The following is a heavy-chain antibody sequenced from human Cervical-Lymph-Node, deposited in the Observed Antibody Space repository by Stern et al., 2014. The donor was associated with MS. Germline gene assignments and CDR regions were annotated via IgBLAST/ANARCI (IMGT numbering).Heavy chain of an antibody. CDR2: MYNSRNT. CDR1: GGSITNHY. Sequence: QVQLVESGPGLVKPSETLSLTCNVSGGSITNHYWTWIRQAPGKALEWIGYMYNSRNTNYHPSLRSRVAISIDKPKNHFSLRLTSVTPADTAVYFCARGEYCGGDCYWYFDIWGRGILVTVSS. CDR3: ARGEYCGGDCYWYFDI. D-gene: IGHD2-21*02. J-gene: IGHJ2*01. V-gene: IGHV4-4*08.